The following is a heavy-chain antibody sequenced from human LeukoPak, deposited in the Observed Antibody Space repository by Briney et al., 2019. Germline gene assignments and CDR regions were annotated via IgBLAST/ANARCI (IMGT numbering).Heavy chain of an antibody. CDR3: AKDSRPYYDILTGYYSY. D-gene: IGHD3-9*01. V-gene: IGHV3-23*01. Sequence: GGSLRLSCAASGFTFSSYAMSWVRQAPGKGLVWVSAISGSGGSTYYADSVKGRFTISRDNSKNTLYLQMNSLRAEDTAVYYCAKDSRPYYDILTGYYSYWGQGTLVTVSS. J-gene: IGHJ4*02. CDR1: GFTFSSYA. CDR2: ISGSGGST.